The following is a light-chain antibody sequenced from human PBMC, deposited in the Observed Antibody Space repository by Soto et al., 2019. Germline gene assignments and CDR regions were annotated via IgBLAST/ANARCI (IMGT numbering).Light chain of an antibody. CDR2: EGS. CDR3: CSYAGSSTSV. J-gene: IGLJ1*01. CDR1: SCDVGSYNL. Sequence: QSALTQPASVSGSPGQSITISCTGTSCDVGSYNLVSWYQQHPGKAPKLMIYEGSKRPSGVSNRFSGSKSGNTASLTISGLQAEDEADYYCCSYAGSSTSVFGTGTKLTVL. V-gene: IGLV2-23*01.